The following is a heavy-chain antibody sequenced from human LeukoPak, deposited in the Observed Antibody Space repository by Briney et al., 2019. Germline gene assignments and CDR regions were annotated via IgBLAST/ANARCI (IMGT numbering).Heavy chain of an antibody. V-gene: IGHV1-69*13. CDR2: IIPIFGTA. CDR1: GGTFSSYA. Sequence: ASVKVSCKASGGTFSSYAISWVRQAPGQGLEWMGGIIPIFGTANYAQKFQGRVTITADESTSTAYMELSSLRSEDTAVYYCASVPRDYYDSSGLSIFDYWGQGTLVTVSS. CDR3: ASVPRDYYDSSGLSIFDY. J-gene: IGHJ4*02. D-gene: IGHD3-22*01.